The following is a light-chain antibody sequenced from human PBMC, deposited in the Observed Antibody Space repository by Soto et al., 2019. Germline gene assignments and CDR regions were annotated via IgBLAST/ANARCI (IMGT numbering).Light chain of an antibody. J-gene: IGKJ1*01. CDR1: QSISSW. CDR3: QQSYSTPLT. V-gene: IGKV1-39*01. Sequence: DIQMTQSPSTLSASVVDRVTITFLASQSISSWLAWYQQKPGKAPKLLIYAASSLQSGVPSRFSGSGSGTDFTLTISSLQPEDFATDYCQQSYSTPLTCGQGTKGDIK. CDR2: AAS.